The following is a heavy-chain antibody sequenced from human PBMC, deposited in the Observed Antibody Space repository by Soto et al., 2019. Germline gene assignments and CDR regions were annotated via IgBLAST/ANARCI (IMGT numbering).Heavy chain of an antibody. J-gene: IGHJ6*02. D-gene: IGHD1-7*01. CDR2: IYYSGST. V-gene: IGHV4-59*01. Sequence: QVQLQESGPGLVKPSETLSLTCTVSGGSISSYYWSWIRQPPGKGLEWIGYIYYSGSTNYNPSLKCRVTXSXYSXKPQFSLKLSSVTAADTAVYYCAREGLTGTIGLYYYYGMDVWGQGTTVTVSS. CDR1: GGSISSYY. CDR3: AREGLTGTIGLYYYYGMDV.